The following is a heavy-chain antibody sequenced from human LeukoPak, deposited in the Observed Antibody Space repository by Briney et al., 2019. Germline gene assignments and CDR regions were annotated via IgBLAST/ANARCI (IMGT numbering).Heavy chain of an antibody. CDR3: ARAAPRYDSSGYLFDY. CDR1: GFTFSSYS. D-gene: IGHD3-22*01. Sequence: PGGSLRLSRAASGFTFSSYSMYWVRQAPGKGLEWVSSISSSSSYIYYADSVKGRFTISRDNAKNSLYLQMNSLRAEDTAVYYCARAAPRYDSSGYLFDYWGQGTLVTVSS. J-gene: IGHJ4*02. CDR2: ISSSSSYI. V-gene: IGHV3-21*01.